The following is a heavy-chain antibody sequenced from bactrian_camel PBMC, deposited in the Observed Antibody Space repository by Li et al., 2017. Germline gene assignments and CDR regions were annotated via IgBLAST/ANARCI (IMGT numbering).Heavy chain of an antibody. CDR2: TVSGGGST. CDR1: GFTFSTFA. Sequence: DVQLVESGGGSVQSGGSLRLSCAASGFTFSTFAMNWVRQASGKALEWVACTVSGGGSTYYADSVKGRFTISRDNAKNIVYLQLNSLKDEDQAMYYCAKGDRSRPDIRGQGTQVTVS. D-gene: IGHD6*01. J-gene: IGHJ4*01. V-gene: IGHV3S40*01. CDR3: AKGDRSRPDI.